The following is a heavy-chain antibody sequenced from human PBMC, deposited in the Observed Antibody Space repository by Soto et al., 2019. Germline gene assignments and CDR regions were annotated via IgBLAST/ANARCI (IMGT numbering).Heavy chain of an antibody. V-gene: IGHV4-39*01. J-gene: IGHJ4*02. CDR2: IYYSGST. D-gene: IGHD3-10*01. CDR1: GGSISSSSYY. CDR3: ARRGYYYGSWSYSSPRHETDY. Sequence: QLQLQESGPGLVKPSETLSLTCTVSGGSISSSSYYWGWIRQPPGKGLEWIGSIYYSGSTYYNPSLKSRVTISVDTSKNQFSLKLSTVTAAETAVYYCARRGYYYGSWSYSSPRHETDYWGQGTLVTVSS.